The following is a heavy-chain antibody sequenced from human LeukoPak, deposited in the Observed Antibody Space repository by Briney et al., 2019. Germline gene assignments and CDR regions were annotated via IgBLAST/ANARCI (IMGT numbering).Heavy chain of an antibody. D-gene: IGHD2-15*01. CDR2: INPNSGGT. V-gene: IGHV1-2*02. CDR3: ARGVVVAAYFDY. J-gene: IGHJ4*02. Sequence: ASVKVSCKASGYTFTGYYMHWVRQAPGQGLEWMGWINPNSGGTNYAQKFQGRVTMTRDTSISTAYMEPSRLRSDDTAVYYCARGVVVAAYFDYWGQGTLVTVSS. CDR1: GYTFTGYY.